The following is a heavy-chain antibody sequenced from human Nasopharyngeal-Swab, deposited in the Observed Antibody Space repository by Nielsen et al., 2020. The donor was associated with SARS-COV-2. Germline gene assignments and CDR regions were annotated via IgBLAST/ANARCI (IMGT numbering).Heavy chain of an antibody. D-gene: IGHD5-18*01. J-gene: IGHJ4*02. CDR3: ARLLLPWIQLWLPGYFDY. V-gene: IGHV4-39*01. Sequence: SETLSLTCTVSGVSYDFMEAFYWGWIRQPPGKGLEWIGSIYYSGSTYYNPSLKSRVTISVDTSKNQFSLKLSSVTAADTAVYYCARLLLPWIQLWLPGYFDYWGQGTLVTVSS. CDR1: GVSYDFMEAFY. CDR2: IYYSGST.